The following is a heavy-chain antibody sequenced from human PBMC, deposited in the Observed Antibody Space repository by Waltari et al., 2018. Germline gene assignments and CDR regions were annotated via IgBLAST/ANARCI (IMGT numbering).Heavy chain of an antibody. Sequence: QVQLQESGPGLVKPSETLSLTCTVSGGSISSYQCSWIRQPPVKGLEWIGYIYTSGSTNYNPSLKSRVTISVDTSKNQFSLKLSSVTAADTAVYYCARRLVAASPAFDYWGQGTLVTVSS. CDR1: GGSISSYQ. CDR2: IYTSGST. J-gene: IGHJ4*02. D-gene: IGHD2-15*01. CDR3: ARRLVAASPAFDY. V-gene: IGHV4-4*09.